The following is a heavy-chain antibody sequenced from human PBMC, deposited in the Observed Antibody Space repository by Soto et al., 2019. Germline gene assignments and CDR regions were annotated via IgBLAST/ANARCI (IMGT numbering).Heavy chain of an antibody. Sequence: SETLSLTCTVSGGSISSYYWSWIRQPPGKGLEWIGYIYYSGSTNYNPSLKSRVTISVDTSKNQFSLKLSSVTAADTAVYYCARQGSSSFLVDYWGQRSLVTGSS. CDR1: GGSISSYY. D-gene: IGHD6-6*01. J-gene: IGHJ4*02. CDR2: IYYSGST. V-gene: IGHV4-59*08. CDR3: ARQGSSSFLVDY.